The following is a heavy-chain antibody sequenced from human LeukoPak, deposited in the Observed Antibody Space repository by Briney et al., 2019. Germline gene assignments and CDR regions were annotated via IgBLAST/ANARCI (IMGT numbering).Heavy chain of an antibody. D-gene: IGHD6-13*01. Sequence: SETQSLTRTVSGGSISSSSYYWDWIRQPPGKGLEWIGYIYHSGSTYYNPSLKSRVTISVDRSKNQFSLKLSSVTAADTAVYYCARGIAAAFDYWGQGTLATVSS. J-gene: IGHJ4*02. CDR1: GGSISSSSYY. CDR2: IYHSGST. V-gene: IGHV4-30-2*01. CDR3: ARGIAAAFDY.